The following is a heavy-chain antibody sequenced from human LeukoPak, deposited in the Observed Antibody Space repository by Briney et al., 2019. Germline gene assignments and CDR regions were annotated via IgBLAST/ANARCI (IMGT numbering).Heavy chain of an antibody. Sequence: PGGSLRLSCVVSGFAFSGFSMSWVRQAPGKGLEWVALMDEYGSDIFYVESVKGRFIISRANARNSLYLQMNNLRAEDTAVYYCARPRGCGSARCNNFDYWGQGTLVTVSS. V-gene: IGHV3-7*01. CDR1: GFAFSGFS. CDR2: MDEYGSDI. J-gene: IGHJ4*02. D-gene: IGHD2-2*01. CDR3: ARPRGCGSARCNNFDY.